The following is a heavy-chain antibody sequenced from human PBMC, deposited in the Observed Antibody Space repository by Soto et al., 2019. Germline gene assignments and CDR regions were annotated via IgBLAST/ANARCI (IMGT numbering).Heavy chain of an antibody. CDR2: IYQSGST. Sequence: QMHLQESGSGLVKPSQTLSLTCAVSGGSLSSSAYSWSWIRQPPGKGLEWIGFIYQSGSTYYNPSLKSRVTMSLDRPKNQFYLKLSSVTAADTDVYYCARELLFYDSDGFSWDDAFDIWGQGTMVTVSS. D-gene: IGHD3-22*01. CDR1: GGSLSSSAYS. V-gene: IGHV4-30-2*01. J-gene: IGHJ3*02. CDR3: ARELLFYDSDGFSWDDAFDI.